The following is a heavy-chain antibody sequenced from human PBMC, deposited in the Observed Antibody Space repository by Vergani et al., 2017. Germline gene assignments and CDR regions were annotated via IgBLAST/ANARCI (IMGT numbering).Heavy chain of an antibody. Sequence: EVQLVESGGGLVQPGGSLRLSCAASGFTFSSYAMSWVRQATGKGLEWVSAISGSGGSTYYADSVKGRFTISRDNSKNTLYLQMNSLRAEDTAVYYCARSSSGYPDPFDIWGQGTMVTVSS. V-gene: IGHV3-23*04. J-gene: IGHJ3*02. D-gene: IGHD3-22*01. CDR3: ARSSSGYPDPFDI. CDR2: ISGSGGST. CDR1: GFTFSSYA.